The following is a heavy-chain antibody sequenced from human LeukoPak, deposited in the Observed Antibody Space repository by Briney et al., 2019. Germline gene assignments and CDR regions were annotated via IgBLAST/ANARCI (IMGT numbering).Heavy chain of an antibody. CDR2: ISAYNGNT. J-gene: IGHJ6*02. V-gene: IGHV1-18*01. Sequence: GASVTVSCKASGYTFTSYGISWVRQAPGQGLEWMGWISAYNGNTNYAQKLQGRVTMTTDTSTSTAYMELRSLRSDDTAVYYCARDYQRYGGPYYYYYYGMDVWGQGTTVTVSS. CDR1: GYTFTSYG. D-gene: IGHD4-23*01. CDR3: ARDYQRYGGPYYYYYYGMDV.